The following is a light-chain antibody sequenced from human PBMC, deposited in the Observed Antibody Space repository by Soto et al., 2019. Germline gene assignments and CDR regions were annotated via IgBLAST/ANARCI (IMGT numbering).Light chain of an antibody. Sequence: GPSTYAIAWHQQQPEKGPRYLMKLNSDGSHSKGDGIPDRFSGSSSGAERYLTISSLQSEDEADYYCQTWGTGIHVFGTGTKLTVL. CDR3: QTWGTGIHV. J-gene: IGLJ1*01. CDR2: LNSDGSH. CDR1: GPSTYA. V-gene: IGLV4-69*01.